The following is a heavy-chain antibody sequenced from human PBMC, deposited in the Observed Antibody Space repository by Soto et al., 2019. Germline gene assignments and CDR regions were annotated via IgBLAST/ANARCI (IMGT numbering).Heavy chain of an antibody. Sequence: QITLKESGPTLVRPAQTLTLTCDFSGFSLSTYHMGVAWIRQPPGKALEWLALIYWDDDKRYSPSLKDRLAISKDTSSNQVVLTITNIDPGDSATYFCAHDGDSDLLTLDHWGPGTLVTVSS. CDR2: IYWDDDK. V-gene: IGHV2-5*02. CDR3: AHDGDSDLLTLDH. J-gene: IGHJ4*02. CDR1: GFSLSTYHMG. D-gene: IGHD2-15*01.